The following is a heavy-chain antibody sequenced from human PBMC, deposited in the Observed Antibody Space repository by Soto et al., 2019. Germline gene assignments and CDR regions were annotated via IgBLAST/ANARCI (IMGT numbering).Heavy chain of an antibody. V-gene: IGHV6-1*01. Sequence: SQTLSLTCAISGDSVSGNSAAWNWIRQSPSRGLEWLGRTYYRSKWYNDYAVSVKSRITVTPDTSKNQFSLHLNSVTPEDTAVYCCAIKNHYGENSGVFDSWVQGTLVTVSS. CDR3: AIKNHYGENSGVFDS. CDR2: TYYRSKWYN. J-gene: IGHJ4*02. D-gene: IGHD4-17*01. CDR1: GDSVSGNSAA.